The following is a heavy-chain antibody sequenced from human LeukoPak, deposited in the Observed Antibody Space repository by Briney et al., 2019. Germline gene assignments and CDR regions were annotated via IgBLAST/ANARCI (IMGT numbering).Heavy chain of an antibody. CDR3: ARAISSGWYRGGFDP. J-gene: IGHJ5*02. V-gene: IGHV4-34*01. Sequence: PSETLSLTCAVYGGSFSGYYWSWIRQSPGKGLEWIGEINHSGSTNYNPSLKSRVTISVDTSKNQFSLKLSSVTAADTAVYYCARAISSGWYRGGFDPWGQGTLVTVSS. CDR2: INHSGST. CDR1: GGSFSGYY. D-gene: IGHD6-19*01.